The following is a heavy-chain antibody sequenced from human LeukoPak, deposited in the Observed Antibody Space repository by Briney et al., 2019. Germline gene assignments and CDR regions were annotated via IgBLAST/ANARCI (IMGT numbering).Heavy chain of an antibody. CDR3: ARDQRQTVTTPTI. Sequence: GASVKVSCKASGYTFTSYGISWVRQAPGQGLEWMGWISAYNGNTNYAQKLQGRVTMTTDTSTSTAYTELRSLRSDDTAVYYCARDQRQTVTTPTIWGQGTLVTVSS. D-gene: IGHD4-17*01. V-gene: IGHV1-18*01. CDR2: ISAYNGNT. CDR1: GYTFTSYG. J-gene: IGHJ4*02.